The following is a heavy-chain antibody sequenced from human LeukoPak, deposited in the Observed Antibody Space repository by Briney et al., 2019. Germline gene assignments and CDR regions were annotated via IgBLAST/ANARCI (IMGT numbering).Heavy chain of an antibody. CDR1: GFTFSSYA. CDR3: AKRQGYMVDY. CDR2: ITSSGGST. D-gene: IGHD5-24*01. Sequence: PGASLRLSCAASGFTFSSYAMSWVRQAPGKGLEWVSSITSSGGSTYYADSVKGRFTISRDNSKNTLYLQMNSLRAEDTALYYCAKRQGYMVDYWGQGTLVTVSS. J-gene: IGHJ4*02. V-gene: IGHV3-23*01.